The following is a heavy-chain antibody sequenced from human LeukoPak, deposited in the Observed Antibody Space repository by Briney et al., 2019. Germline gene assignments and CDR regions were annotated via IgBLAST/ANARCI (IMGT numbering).Heavy chain of an antibody. CDR2: VYYTGNT. CDR1: GGSINRDNW. D-gene: IGHD6-19*01. CDR3: ARGGIAVPGMRYYFDY. V-gene: IGHV4-4*02. J-gene: IGHJ4*02. Sequence: NPSETLSLTCAVSGGSINRDNWWTWVRQPPGKGLEGIGEVYYTGNTHYNPSLQSRVTISVDKSKNQFSLDLSSVTAADTAVYYCARGGIAVPGMRYYFDYWGQGTLVTVSS.